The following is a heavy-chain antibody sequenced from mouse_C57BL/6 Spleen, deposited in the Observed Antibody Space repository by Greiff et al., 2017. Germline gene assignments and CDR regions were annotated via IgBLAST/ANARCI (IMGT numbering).Heavy chain of an antibody. CDR1: GYAFSSYW. CDR3: ARGGVTTVVEDY. J-gene: IGHJ2*01. CDR2: IYPGDGDT. D-gene: IGHD1-1*01. V-gene: IGHV1-80*01. Sequence: VQLQQSGAELVKPGASVKISCKASGYAFSSYWMNWVKQRPGKGLEWIGQIYPGDGDTNYNGKFKGKATLTADKSSSTAYMQLSSLTSEDSAVYFCARGGVTTVVEDYWGQGTTLTVSS.